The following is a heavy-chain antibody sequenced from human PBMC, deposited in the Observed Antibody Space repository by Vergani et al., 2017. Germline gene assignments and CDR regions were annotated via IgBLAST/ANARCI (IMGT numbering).Heavy chain of an antibody. CDR1: GFTFSSYA. CDR2: ISGSGGST. D-gene: IGHD3-3*01. CDR3: ARAGFLEWHPSDY. V-gene: IGHV3-23*04. Sequence: EVQLVESGGGLVQPGGSLRLSCAASGFTFSSYAMSWVRQAPGKGLEWVSAISGSGGSTYYADSVKGRFTISRDNAKNSLYLQMNSLRAEDTAVYYCARAGFLEWHPSDYWGQGTLVTVSS. J-gene: IGHJ4*02.